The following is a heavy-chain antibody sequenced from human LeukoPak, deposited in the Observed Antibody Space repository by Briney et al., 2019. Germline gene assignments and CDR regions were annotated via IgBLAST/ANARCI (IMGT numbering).Heavy chain of an antibody. J-gene: IGHJ4*02. V-gene: IGHV1-18*01. CDR3: AREGDWEDYYDSSGYPTQIDY. D-gene: IGHD3-22*01. CDR2: ISAYNGNT. Sequence: ASVTVSCKASGYTFTSYGISWVRQAPGQGLEWMGWISAYNGNTNYAQKLQGRVTMTTDTSTSTAYMELRSLRSDDTAVYYCAREGDWEDYYDSSGYPTQIDYWGQGTLVTVSS. CDR1: GYTFTSYG.